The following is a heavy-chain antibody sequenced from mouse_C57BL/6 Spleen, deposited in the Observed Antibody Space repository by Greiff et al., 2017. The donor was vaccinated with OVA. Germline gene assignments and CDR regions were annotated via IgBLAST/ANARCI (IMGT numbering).Heavy chain of an antibody. J-gene: IGHJ2*01. V-gene: IGHV1-80*01. CDR2: IYPGDGDT. CDR1: GYAFSSYW. D-gene: IGHD1-1*01. Sequence: VKLMESGAELVKPGASVKISCKASGYAFSSYWMNWVKQRPGKGLEWIGQIYPGDGDTNYNGKFKGKATLTADKSSSTAYMQLSSLTSEDSAVYFCAYYGSSQYYFDYWGQGTTLTVSS. CDR3: AYYGSSQYYFDY.